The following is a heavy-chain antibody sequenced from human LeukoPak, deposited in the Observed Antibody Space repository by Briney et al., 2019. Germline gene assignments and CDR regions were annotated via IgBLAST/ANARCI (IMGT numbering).Heavy chain of an antibody. CDR1: GFTVSSNY. Sequence: GGSLRLSCAASGFTVSSNYMSWVRQAPGKGLEWVSVIYSGGSTYYADSVKGRFTISRDNSKNTLYLQMNSLRSEDTAVYSCAKESLGSGSSYGSYFDCWGQGTLVTVSS. CDR3: AKESLGSGSSYGSYFDC. V-gene: IGHV3-66*01. CDR2: IYSGGST. D-gene: IGHD1-26*01. J-gene: IGHJ4*02.